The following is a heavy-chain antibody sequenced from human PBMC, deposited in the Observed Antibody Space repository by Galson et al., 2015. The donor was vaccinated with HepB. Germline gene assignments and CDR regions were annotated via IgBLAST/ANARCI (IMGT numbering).Heavy chain of an antibody. CDR3: ARMGKLWLRRTTRYCGGDCKDY. Sequence: SLRLSCAASGFTFSSYAMSWVRQAPGKGLEWVSAISGSGGSTYYADSVKGRFTISRDNSKNTLYLQMNSLRAEDTAVYYCARMGKLWLRRTTRYCGGDCKDYWGQGTLVTVSS. CDR2: ISGSGGST. D-gene: IGHD2-21*02. V-gene: IGHV3-23*01. CDR1: GFTFSSYA. J-gene: IGHJ4*02.